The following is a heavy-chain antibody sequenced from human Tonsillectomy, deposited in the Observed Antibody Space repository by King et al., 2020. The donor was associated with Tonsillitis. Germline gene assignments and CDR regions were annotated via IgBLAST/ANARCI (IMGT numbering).Heavy chain of an antibody. D-gene: IGHD3-9*01. V-gene: IGHV3-7*01. CDR3: ATERGGFYDSLTGNYRGVWLHY. CDR2: IKHDGSDK. Sequence: VQLVESGGGLVQPGGSLRLSCEASGFALSSDWMTWVRQAPGKGLEWVANIKHDGSDKHHADSVKGRFTVSRDNAKKIMYLQLSSLRAEDTAVYYCATERGGFYDSLTGNYRGVWLHYWGRGVLVSVSS. J-gene: IGHJ4*02. CDR1: GFALSSDW.